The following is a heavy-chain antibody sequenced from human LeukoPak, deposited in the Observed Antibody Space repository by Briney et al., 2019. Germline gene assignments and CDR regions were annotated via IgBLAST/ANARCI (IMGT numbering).Heavy chain of an antibody. CDR2: IWYDGSNK. D-gene: IGHD6-13*01. J-gene: IGHJ4*02. CDR3: ASIAAAGIR. CDR1: GFTFSSYG. V-gene: IGHV3-33*01. Sequence: PGGSLRLSCEASGFTFSSYGMHWVRQAPGKGLEWVAVIWYDGSNKYYADSVKGRFTISRDNSKNTLYLQMNSLRAEDTAVYYCASIAAAGIRWGQGTLVTVSS.